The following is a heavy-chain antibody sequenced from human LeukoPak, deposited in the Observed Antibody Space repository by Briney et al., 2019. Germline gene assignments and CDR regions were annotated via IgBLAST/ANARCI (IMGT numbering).Heavy chain of an antibody. D-gene: IGHD2-21*02. CDR2: IYYSGST. CDR3: ARELGGVTAFSDY. Sequence: SETLSLTCTVSGGSISSSSYYWGWIRQPPGKGLEWIGSIYYSGSTYYNPSLKSRVTISVDTSKNQFSLKLSSVTAADTAVYYCARELGGVTAFSDYWGQGTLVTVSS. V-gene: IGHV4-39*07. CDR1: GGSISSSSYY. J-gene: IGHJ4*02.